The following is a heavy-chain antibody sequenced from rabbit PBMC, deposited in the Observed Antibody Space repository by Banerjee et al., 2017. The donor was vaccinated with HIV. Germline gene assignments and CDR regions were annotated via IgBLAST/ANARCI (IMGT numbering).Heavy chain of an antibody. V-gene: IGHV1S45*01. Sequence: EESVGDLVQPEGSLTLTCTASGFTISSYWICWVRQAPGKGLEWIGCIHTGNSNTYYATWVISRFTITKTSSTTVTLQMTSLTAADTATYFCARDGSGSGYNFNLWGPGTLVTVS. J-gene: IGHJ4*01. CDR1: GFTISSYW. D-gene: IGHD1-1*01. CDR3: ARDGSGSGYNFNL. CDR2: IHTGNSNT.